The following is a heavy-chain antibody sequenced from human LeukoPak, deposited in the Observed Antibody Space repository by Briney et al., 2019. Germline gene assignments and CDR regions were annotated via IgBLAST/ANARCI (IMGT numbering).Heavy chain of an antibody. CDR3: AREGDYYDSSGYLGY. Sequence: ASVKDSCKASRYTFTSYYIHWVRQAPGQGLEWMGIINPSGGSTSYAQKFQGRVTMTRDTSTSTVYMELSSLRSEDTAVYYCAREGDYYDSSGYLGYWGQGTLVTVSS. CDR2: INPSGGST. D-gene: IGHD3-22*01. CDR1: RYTFTSYY. V-gene: IGHV1-46*01. J-gene: IGHJ4*02.